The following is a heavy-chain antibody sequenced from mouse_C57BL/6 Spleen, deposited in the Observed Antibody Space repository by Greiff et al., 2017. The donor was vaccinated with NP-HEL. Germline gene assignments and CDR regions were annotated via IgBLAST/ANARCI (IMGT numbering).Heavy chain of an antibody. CDR1: GYAFSSSW. Sequence: VKLMESGPELVKPGASVKISCKASGYAFSSSWMNWVKQRPGKGLEWLARIYPGDGDTNYNGKFKGKATLTADTSYSTAYMQLSSLTSEDSAVDFCAREVVPYAMDYWGQGTSVTVSS. D-gene: IGHD1-1*01. CDR2: IYPGDGDT. V-gene: IGHV1-82*01. J-gene: IGHJ4*01. CDR3: AREVVPYAMDY.